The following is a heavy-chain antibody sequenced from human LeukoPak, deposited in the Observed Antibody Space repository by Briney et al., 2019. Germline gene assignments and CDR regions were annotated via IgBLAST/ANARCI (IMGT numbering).Heavy chain of an antibody. V-gene: IGHV1-24*01. Sequence: ASVKVSCKVSGYTLTELSMHWVRQAPGKGLEWMGGFDPEDGETIYAQKFQGRVTMTEDTSTDTAYMELSSLRSEDTAVYYCATRLGDTYGDYDPYWGQGTRVTVSS. CDR1: GYTLTELS. J-gene: IGHJ4*02. CDR3: ATRLGDTYGDYDPY. CDR2: FDPEDGET. D-gene: IGHD4-17*01.